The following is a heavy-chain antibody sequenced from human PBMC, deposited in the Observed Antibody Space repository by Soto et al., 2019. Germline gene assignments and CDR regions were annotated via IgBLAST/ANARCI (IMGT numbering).Heavy chain of an antibody. CDR1: GYSFTSYW. D-gene: IGHD2-15*01. V-gene: IGHV5-51*01. Sequence: ESLKISCKGSGYSFTSYWIGWVRQMPGKGLEWMGIIYPGDSDTRYSPSFQGQVTISADKSISTAYLQWSSLKASDTAMYYCARQFCSGGSCYDPVYYYGMDVWGQGTTVTVSS. J-gene: IGHJ6*02. CDR2: IYPGDSDT. CDR3: ARQFCSGGSCYDPVYYYGMDV.